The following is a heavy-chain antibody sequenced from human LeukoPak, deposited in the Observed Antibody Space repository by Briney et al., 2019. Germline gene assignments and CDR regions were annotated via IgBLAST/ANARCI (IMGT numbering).Heavy chain of an antibody. J-gene: IGHJ4*02. CDR2: IYSGGST. V-gene: IGHV3-53*01. Sequence: GGSLRLSCAASGFTVSSNYMSWVRQAPGKGLEWVSVIYSGGSTYYADSVRGRFTISRDNSKNTLYLQMNSLRAEDTAVYYCARSGYSYDLPDYWGQGTLVTVSS. CDR1: GFTVSSNY. D-gene: IGHD5-18*01. CDR3: ARSGYSYDLPDY.